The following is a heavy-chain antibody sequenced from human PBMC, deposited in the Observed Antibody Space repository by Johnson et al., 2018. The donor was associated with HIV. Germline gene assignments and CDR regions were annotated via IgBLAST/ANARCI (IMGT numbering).Heavy chain of an antibody. CDR3: ARGRKDIEAADGLDNDAFDI. V-gene: IGHV3-30*03. J-gene: IGHJ3*02. D-gene: IGHD5-12*01. CDR2: ISYGGGKK. Sequence: QVQLVESGGGLVQPGGSLRLSCAASGFTFSSYAMSWVRQAPGKGLQWVAVISYGGGKKYYGDSVEGRFTISRDISKNTLYLQMDSLRPEDTAVYYCARGRKDIEAADGLDNDAFDIWGQGTMVTVSS. CDR1: GFTFSSYA.